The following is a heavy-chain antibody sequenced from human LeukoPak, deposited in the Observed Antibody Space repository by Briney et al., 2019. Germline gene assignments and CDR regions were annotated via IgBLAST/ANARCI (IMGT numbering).Heavy chain of an antibody. D-gene: IGHD2/OR15-2a*01. CDR1: GASLTIGGYF. CDR2: IYHTGTT. V-gene: IGHV4-30-2*01. CDR3: ARAIPLSYSDP. J-gene: IGHJ5*02. Sequence: QASETLSLTCTVSGASLTIGGYFWTWFRQPPGKGLEWIGYIYHTGTTYYSPSLKNRVTISVDTSKNQFSLNLTSVTAADTAVYYCARAIPLSYSDPWGQGTLVTVSS.